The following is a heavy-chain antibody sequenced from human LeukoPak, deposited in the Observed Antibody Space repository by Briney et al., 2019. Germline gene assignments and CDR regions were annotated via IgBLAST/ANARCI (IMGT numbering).Heavy chain of an antibody. Sequence: SETLSLTCTVSGGSIRGSSDYWGWIRQSPGKGLEWIGSVYYSGSTYYSPSLKSRVSISVDTSKNQFHVRLTSVTAADTAVYHCARNESVLGTTGLNDFFDDWGQGTLVTVSS. J-gene: IGHJ4*02. CDR2: VYYSGST. D-gene: IGHD1-26*01. V-gene: IGHV4-39*01. CDR1: GGSIRGSSDY. CDR3: ARNESVLGTTGLNDFFDD.